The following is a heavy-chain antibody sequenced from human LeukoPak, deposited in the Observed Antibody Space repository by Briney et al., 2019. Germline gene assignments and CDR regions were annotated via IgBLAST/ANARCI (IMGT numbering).Heavy chain of an antibody. D-gene: IGHD5-12*01. CDR3: ARVRGYDLSGSFDY. CDR2: IYTSGST. V-gene: IGHV4-61*02. CDR1: GGSISSGSYY. Sequence: PSETLSLTCTVSGGSISSGSYYWGWIRQPAGKGLEWIGRIYTSGSTNYNPSLKSRVTISVDTSKNQFSLKLSSVTAADTAVYYCARVRGYDLSGSFDYWGQGTLVTVSS. J-gene: IGHJ4*02.